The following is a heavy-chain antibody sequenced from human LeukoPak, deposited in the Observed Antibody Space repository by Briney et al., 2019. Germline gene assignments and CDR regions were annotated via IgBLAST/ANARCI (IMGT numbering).Heavy chain of an antibody. CDR1: GFTFSSYW. Sequence: PGGSLRLSCAASGFTFSSYWMHWVRQAPGKGLVWVSRINSDGSSTSYADSVKGRFTISRDNAKNTLYLQMNSLRAEDTAVYHCARETIGVANFDYWGQGTLVTVSS. V-gene: IGHV3-74*01. J-gene: IGHJ4*02. CDR3: ARETIGVANFDY. CDR2: INSDGSST. D-gene: IGHD3-3*01.